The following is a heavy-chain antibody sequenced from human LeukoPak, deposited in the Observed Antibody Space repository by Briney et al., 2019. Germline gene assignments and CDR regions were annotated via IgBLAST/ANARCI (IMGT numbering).Heavy chain of an antibody. CDR3: TTVSSWYGGDYYYGMDV. CDR2: IKSKTDGGTT. V-gene: IGHV3-15*01. CDR1: GFTFSNAW. Sequence: GGSLRLSRAASGFTFSNAWMSWVRQAPGKGLEWVGRIKSKTDGGTTDYAAPVKGRFTISRGDSKNTLYLQMNSLKTEDTAVYYCTTVSSWYGGDYYYGMDVWGKGTTVTVSS. J-gene: IGHJ6*04. D-gene: IGHD6-13*01.